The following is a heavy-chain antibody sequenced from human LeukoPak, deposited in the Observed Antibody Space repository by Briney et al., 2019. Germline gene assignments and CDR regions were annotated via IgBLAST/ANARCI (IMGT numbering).Heavy chain of an antibody. J-gene: IGHJ4*02. D-gene: IGHD3-10*01. V-gene: IGHV1-8*01. CDR2: MNINSGNT. CDR1: RDTFTSYD. CDR3: ARRTITMIRGAHWGLGY. Sequence: ASVRVSCNTSRDTFTSYDTNWVRQATGNFRKRKGCMNINSGNTGYAQKFQGRVTMTRNTYISTAYMELSSLRSEDTAVYYCARRTITMIRGAHWGLGYWGQGTLVTVSS.